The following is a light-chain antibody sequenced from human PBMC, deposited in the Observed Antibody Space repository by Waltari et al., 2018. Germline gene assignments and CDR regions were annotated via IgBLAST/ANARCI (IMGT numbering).Light chain of an antibody. CDR3: ASYNPGSTLV. CDR2: DVT. J-gene: IGLJ3*02. Sequence: QSALTQPASVSGSPGQSITISCTGSSSDVGRYNDVSGYQQFPDSAPKLIIYDVTNRPSGVSIRFSGSKSANTASLTSSGLQPEDEAEYYCASYNPGSTLVFGGGTKLTVL. CDR1: SSDVGRYND. V-gene: IGLV2-14*01.